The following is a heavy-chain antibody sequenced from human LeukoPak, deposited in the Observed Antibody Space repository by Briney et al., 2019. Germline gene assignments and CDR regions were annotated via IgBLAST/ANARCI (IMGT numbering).Heavy chain of an antibody. CDR2: INPNSGGT. V-gene: IGHV1-2*06. Sequence: ASVKVSCKASGYTFTGYYMHWVRQAPGQGLEWMGRINPNSGGTNYAQKFQGRVTMTRDTSISTAYMELSRLRSDDTAVYYCARGTWEDTASFYYYYGMDVWGQGTTVTVSS. CDR3: ARGTWEDTASFYYYYGMDV. J-gene: IGHJ6*02. CDR1: GYTFTGYY. D-gene: IGHD5-18*01.